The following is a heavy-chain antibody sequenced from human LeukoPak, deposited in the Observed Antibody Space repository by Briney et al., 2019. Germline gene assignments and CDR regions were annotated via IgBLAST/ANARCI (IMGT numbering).Heavy chain of an antibody. D-gene: IGHD2-21*02. CDR1: GYTFTSYA. J-gene: IGHJ4*02. V-gene: IGHV1-69*06. CDR3: ARSLTATVPDY. Sequence: SVKVSCKASGYTFTSYAISWVRQAPGQGLEWMGGIIPIFGTANYAQKFQGRVTITADKSTSTAYMEPSSLRSEDTAVYYCARSLTATVPDYWGQGTLVTVSS. CDR2: IIPIFGTA.